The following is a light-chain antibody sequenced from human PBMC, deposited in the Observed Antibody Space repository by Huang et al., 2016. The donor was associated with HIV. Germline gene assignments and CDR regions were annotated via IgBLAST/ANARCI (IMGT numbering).Light chain of an antibody. CDR2: GAS. V-gene: IGKV3D-15*01. CDR3: QQYNDWPPLT. CDR1: QSVSSN. J-gene: IGKJ4*01. Sequence: EIVMTQSPATLSVSAGERATSSCRASQSVSSNLAWYQQKPGQVPRLLIYGASTRASGIPARFSGGGSGTEFTLTISSLQSEDFAVYYCQQYNDWPPLTFGGGTKVEIK.